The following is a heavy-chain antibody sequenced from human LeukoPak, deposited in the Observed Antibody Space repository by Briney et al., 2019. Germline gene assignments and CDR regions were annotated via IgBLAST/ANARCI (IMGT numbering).Heavy chain of an antibody. V-gene: IGHV3-23*01. CDR3: AKDALNYDSSGAPFDY. D-gene: IGHD3-22*01. CDR1: GFTFSSYG. CDR2: ISGSGGST. J-gene: IGHJ4*02. Sequence: GGTLRLPCAASGFTFSSYGMSWVRQAPGKGLEWVSAISGSGGSTYYADSVKGRFTISRDNSKNTLYLQMNSLRAEDTAVYYCAKDALNYDSSGAPFDYWGQGTLVTVSS.